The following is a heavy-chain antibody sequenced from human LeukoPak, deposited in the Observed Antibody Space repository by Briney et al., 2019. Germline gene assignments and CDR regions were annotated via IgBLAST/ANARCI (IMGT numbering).Heavy chain of an antibody. Sequence: GGALRLSCAASGFTFSTYALSWVRQAPGEGVEGVSSISGSGDSTYYVNSVKGRFTISRDNSKNTVYLQMNSLRAEDTAIYYCAEDVVVIVAAKPGIWGQGTLVTVSS. D-gene: IGHD2-15*01. CDR3: AEDVVVIVAAKPGI. CDR1: GFTFSTYA. J-gene: IGHJ4*02. CDR2: ISGSGDST. V-gene: IGHV3-23*01.